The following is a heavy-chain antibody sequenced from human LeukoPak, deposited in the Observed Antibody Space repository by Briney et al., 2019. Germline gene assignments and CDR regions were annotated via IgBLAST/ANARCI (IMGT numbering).Heavy chain of an antibody. Sequence: SETLSLTCTVSGVSMSAYQWSWVRQSPEKGLEWIGCINTKGETSYDPSLKSRVTTSVDTSKSQFSLRLTSVTAADTAVYYCATSNDAKIAPFDHWGQGAPVTVSS. D-gene: IGHD2-21*01. CDR1: GVSMSAYQ. J-gene: IGHJ4*02. V-gene: IGHV4-4*09. CDR3: ATSNDAKIAPFDH. CDR2: INTKGET.